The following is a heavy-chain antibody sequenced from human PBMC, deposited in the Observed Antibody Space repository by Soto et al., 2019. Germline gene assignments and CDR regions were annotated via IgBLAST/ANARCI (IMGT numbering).Heavy chain of an antibody. CDR3: ASGGSSLNFDS. Sequence: PGGSLRLSCAASAFTFRSYWMQWVRQAPGKGLVWVSWINSDGSSTSYADSVKGRFTISRDTAKNTLYLQMNSLRAEDTAVYYCASGGSSLNFDSWGQGTLVTVSS. CDR1: AFTFRSYW. D-gene: IGHD6-6*01. CDR2: INSDGSST. V-gene: IGHV3-74*01. J-gene: IGHJ4*02.